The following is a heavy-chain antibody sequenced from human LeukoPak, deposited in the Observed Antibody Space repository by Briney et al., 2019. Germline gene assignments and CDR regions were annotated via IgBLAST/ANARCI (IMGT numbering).Heavy chain of an antibody. CDR2: IYYSGST. D-gene: IGHD6-13*01. Sequence: GSLRLSCAASGFTFSSYSMNWIRQPPGKGLEWIGSIYYSGSTYYNPSLKSRVTISVDTSKNQFSLKLSSVTAADTAVYYCARLGIAAATDYWGQGTLVTVSS. J-gene: IGHJ4*02. CDR3: ARLGIAAATDY. CDR1: GFTFSSYS. V-gene: IGHV4-39*07.